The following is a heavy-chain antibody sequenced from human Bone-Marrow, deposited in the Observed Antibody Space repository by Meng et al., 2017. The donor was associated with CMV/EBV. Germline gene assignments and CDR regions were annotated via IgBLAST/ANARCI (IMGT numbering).Heavy chain of an antibody. CDR3: ARVIVATLGYYYGMDV. D-gene: IGHD5-12*01. CDR1: GYTFTGYY. CDR2: INPNNGGT. J-gene: IGHJ6*02. Sequence: ASVKVSCKASGYTFTGYYIHWVRQAPGQGLEWMGWINPNNGGTNYAQKFQGRGTMTRDTSISTAYMELSRRRSDDTAVYYCARVIVATLGYYYGMDVWGQGTTVTVSS. V-gene: IGHV1-2*02.